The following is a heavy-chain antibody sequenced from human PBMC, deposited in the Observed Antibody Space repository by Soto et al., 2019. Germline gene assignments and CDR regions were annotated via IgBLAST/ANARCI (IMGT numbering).Heavy chain of an antibody. CDR2: IVVGSGDT. CDR3: ARDSNNNWWGSWT. J-gene: IGHJ5*02. D-gene: IGHD1-1*01. Sequence: ASVKVSCKASGFTFTSSAVQWVRQARGQRLEWIGWIVVGSGDTKYAQKFQERVTITRDMSTSTAYMELNSLRSEDTAVYYCARDSNNNWWGSWTWGQGTLVTVSS. CDR1: GFTFTSSA. V-gene: IGHV1-58*01.